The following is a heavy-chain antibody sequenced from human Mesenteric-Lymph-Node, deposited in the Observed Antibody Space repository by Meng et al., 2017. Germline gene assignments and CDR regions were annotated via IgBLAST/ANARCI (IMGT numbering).Heavy chain of an antibody. CDR2: ISAYNGNT. CDR3: ARDPIAAAGTGDY. J-gene: IGHJ4*02. CDR1: GYTFTGNY. D-gene: IGHD6-13*01. V-gene: IGHV1-18*04. Sequence: ASVKVSCKASGYTFTGNYLHWVRQAPGQGLEWMGWISAYNGNTNYAQKLQGRVTMTTDTSTSTAYMELRSLRSDDTAVYYCARDPIAAAGTGDYWGQGTLVTVSS.